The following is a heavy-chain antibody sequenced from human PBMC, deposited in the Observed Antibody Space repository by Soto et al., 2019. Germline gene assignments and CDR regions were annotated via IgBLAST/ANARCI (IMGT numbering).Heavy chain of an antibody. CDR1: GYTLTELS. CDR2: FDPEDGET. J-gene: IGHJ6*02. CDR3: ATRIAVVGTVQYGMDV. D-gene: IGHD6-19*01. V-gene: IGHV1-24*01. Sequence: ASVKVSCKVSGYTLTELSMHWVRQAPGKGLEWMGGFDPEDGETIYAQKFQGRVTMTEDTSTDTAYMELSSLRSEDAAVYYCATRIAVVGTVQYGMDVWGQGTTVTVSS.